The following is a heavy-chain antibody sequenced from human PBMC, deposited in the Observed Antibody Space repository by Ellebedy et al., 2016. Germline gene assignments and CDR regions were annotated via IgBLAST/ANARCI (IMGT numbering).Heavy chain of an antibody. Sequence: SETLSLTXTVSGGSISSYYGSWIRQPAGKGLEWIGRIYTSGSTNYNPSLKSRVTMSVDTSKNQFSLKLSSVTAADTAVYYCATGTVAPERDYFDNWGQGTLVTVSS. J-gene: IGHJ4*02. D-gene: IGHD6-19*01. CDR1: GGSISSYY. CDR2: IYTSGST. V-gene: IGHV4-4*07. CDR3: ATGTVAPERDYFDN.